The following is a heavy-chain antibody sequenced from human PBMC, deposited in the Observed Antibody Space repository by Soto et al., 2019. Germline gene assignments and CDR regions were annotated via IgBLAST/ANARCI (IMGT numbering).Heavy chain of an antibody. Sequence: PGESLKISCKGSGYSFTSYWIGWVRQMPGKGLEWMGIIYPGDSDTRYSPSFQGQVTISADKSISTAYLQWSSLKASDTAMYYCARQSVAGHYYYYGMDVWGQGTTVTVS. D-gene: IGHD6-19*01. V-gene: IGHV5-51*01. CDR1: GYSFTSYW. CDR2: IYPGDSDT. J-gene: IGHJ6*02. CDR3: ARQSVAGHYYYYGMDV.